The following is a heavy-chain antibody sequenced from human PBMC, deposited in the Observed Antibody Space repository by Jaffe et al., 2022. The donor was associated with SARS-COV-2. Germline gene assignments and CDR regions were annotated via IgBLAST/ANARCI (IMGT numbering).Heavy chain of an antibody. J-gene: IGHJ6*02. CDR1: GFTFSSYA. V-gene: IGHV3-23*01. CDR2: ISGSGGST. Sequence: EVQLLESGGGLVQPGGSLRLSCAASGFTFSSYAMSWVRQAPGKGLEWVSAISGSGGSTYYADSVKGRFTISRDNSKNTLYLQMNSLRAEDTAVYYCAKDQGSPEYYYYGMDVWGQGTTVTVSS. D-gene: IGHD2-15*01. CDR3: AKDQGSPEYYYYGMDV.